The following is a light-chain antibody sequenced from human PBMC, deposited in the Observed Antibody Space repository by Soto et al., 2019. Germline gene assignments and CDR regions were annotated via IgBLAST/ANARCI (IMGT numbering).Light chain of an antibody. CDR1: SSDVGGYNY. CDR3: NSYTSTSTHVV. J-gene: IGLJ2*01. Sequence: QSVLTQPASVSGSPGQSITISCTGISSDVGGYNYVSWYQQHPGKAPKLTIYDVSDRPSGVSNRFSGSKSGNTASLTISGLQAEDEADYYCNSYTSTSTHVVFGGGTKLTVL. CDR2: DVS. V-gene: IGLV2-14*03.